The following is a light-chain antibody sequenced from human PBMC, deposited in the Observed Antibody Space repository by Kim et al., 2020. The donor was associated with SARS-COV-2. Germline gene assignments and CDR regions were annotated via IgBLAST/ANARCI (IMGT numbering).Light chain of an antibody. V-gene: IGKV1-17*03. CDR3: LQHSTYPYT. J-gene: IGKJ2*01. CDR2: AAS. Sequence: DIQMTQSPSAMSASIGDRVTITCRASQDISNYLAWFQLKPGEVPKRLIYAASSLQGGVPSRFSGSGSGTEFTLTISSLQPDDSATYFCLQHSTYPYTFGQGTKLEI. CDR1: QDISNY.